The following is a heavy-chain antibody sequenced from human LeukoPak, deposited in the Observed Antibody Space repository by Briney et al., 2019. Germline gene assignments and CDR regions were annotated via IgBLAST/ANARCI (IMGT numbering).Heavy chain of an antibody. CDR3: AKSIVVVVAVWYFDL. Sequence: SGGSLRLSCAASGFTFSSYAMSWVRQAPGKGLEWVSVISGSGGSTHYADSVKGRFTISRDNSKNTLYLQMNSLRAEDTAVYYCAKSIVVVVAVWYFDLWGRGALVT. CDR1: GFTFSSYA. D-gene: IGHD2-15*01. CDR2: ISGSGGST. V-gene: IGHV3-23*01. J-gene: IGHJ2*01.